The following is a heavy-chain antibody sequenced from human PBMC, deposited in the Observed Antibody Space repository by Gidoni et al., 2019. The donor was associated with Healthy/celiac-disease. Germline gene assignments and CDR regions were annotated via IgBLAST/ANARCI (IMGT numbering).Heavy chain of an antibody. D-gene: IGHD3-22*01. V-gene: IGHV3-23*01. CDR3: AKAHYDSSCLLYYFDY. J-gene: IGHJ4*02. CDR2: ISGSGGST. CDR1: GFTFSSYA. Sequence: EVQLLESGGGLVQRGGSLRLSCAASGFTFSSYALIWVRQAPGKGMEWVSAISGSGGSTYYADSVKVRFTISRDHSKNTLYLQMISLRAEYTAVYYCAKAHYDSSCLLYYFDYWGQGTLVTVSS.